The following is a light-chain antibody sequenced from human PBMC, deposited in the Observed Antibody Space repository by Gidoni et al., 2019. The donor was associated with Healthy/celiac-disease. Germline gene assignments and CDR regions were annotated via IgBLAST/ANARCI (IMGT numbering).Light chain of an antibody. Sequence: EIVMTQSPATLSVSPGGRATLSCRASQSVSSNLAWYQQTPGQAPRLLIYGASTRATGIPARFSGSGSGTEFTLTISSLQSEDFAVYYCQQYNNWITFGQGTRLEIK. CDR2: GAS. CDR1: QSVSSN. CDR3: QQYNNWIT. J-gene: IGKJ5*01. V-gene: IGKV3-15*01.